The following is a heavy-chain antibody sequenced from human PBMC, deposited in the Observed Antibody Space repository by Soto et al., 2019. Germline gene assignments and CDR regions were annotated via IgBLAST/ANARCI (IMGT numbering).Heavy chain of an antibody. CDR3: ATPLSARHRNAFDI. CDR2: INPSGGST. Sequence: DSVKVSCKTCGYTFTSYSMHWVRQAPGQGLEWMGIINPSGGSTSYAQKFQGRVTMTRDTSTSTVYMELSSLRSEDTAVYYCATPLSARHRNAFDIWGQGTMVTV. CDR1: GYTFTSYS. V-gene: IGHV1-46*01. J-gene: IGHJ3*02.